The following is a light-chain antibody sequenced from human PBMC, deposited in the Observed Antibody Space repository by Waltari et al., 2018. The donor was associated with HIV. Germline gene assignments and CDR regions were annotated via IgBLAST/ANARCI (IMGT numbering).Light chain of an antibody. Sequence: QSALNQPPSASGSPGQSVTISCTGTSSDVGGYNYVSWYQQHPGKAPKLMIYEVSKRPSGVPDRFFGSKSGNTASLTVSGLQAEDEADYYCSSYAGSNNLRVFGGGTKLTVL. J-gene: IGLJ2*01. V-gene: IGLV2-8*01. CDR1: SSDVGGYNY. CDR2: EVS. CDR3: SSYAGSNNLRV.